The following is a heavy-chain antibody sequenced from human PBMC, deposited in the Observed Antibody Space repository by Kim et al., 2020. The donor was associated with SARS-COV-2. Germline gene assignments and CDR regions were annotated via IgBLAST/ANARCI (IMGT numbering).Heavy chain of an antibody. CDR3: AINYDFWSGYPNWFDP. V-gene: IGHV3-30*03. CDR2: ISYDGSNK. Sequence: GGSLRLSCAASGFTFSSYGMHWVRQAPGKGLEWVAAISYDGSNKYYADSVKGRFTISRDNSKNTLYLQMNSLIAEDTAVYYCAINYDFWSGYPNWFDPWGQGTLVTVSS. J-gene: IGHJ5*02. CDR1: GFTFSSYG. D-gene: IGHD3-3*01.